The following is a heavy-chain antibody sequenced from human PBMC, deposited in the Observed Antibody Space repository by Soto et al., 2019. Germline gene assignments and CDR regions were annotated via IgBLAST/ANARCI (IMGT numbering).Heavy chain of an antibody. D-gene: IGHD2-21*01. CDR2: VYSSGST. V-gene: IGHV4-59*01. Sequence: PSQTLSLTCTVSGDSITSYNWNWLRQPPGKALEWIGYVYSSGSTNYNPSLKSRVTISVDTSRNQFSLKVNSVTAADTAVYYCARRAVVAVTGSLDNWLDPGGQGILV. CDR1: GDSITSYN. CDR3: ARRAVVAVTGSLDNWLDP. J-gene: IGHJ5*02.